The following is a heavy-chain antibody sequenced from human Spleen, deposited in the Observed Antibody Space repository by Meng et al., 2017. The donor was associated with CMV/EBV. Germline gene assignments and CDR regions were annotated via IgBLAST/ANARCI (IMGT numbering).Heavy chain of an antibody. CDR3: ARVVPAAIVYYFDY. V-gene: IGHV4-39*07. Sequence: SLTCTVSGDSISSSSYYWGWIRQPPGKGLEWIGNIHYSGKTYYNPSLKSRVTISVDTTKNQFSLKLSSVTAADTAVYYCARVVPAAIVYYFDYWGQGTLVTVSS. D-gene: IGHD2-2*02. J-gene: IGHJ4*02. CDR2: IHYSGKT. CDR1: GDSISSSSYY.